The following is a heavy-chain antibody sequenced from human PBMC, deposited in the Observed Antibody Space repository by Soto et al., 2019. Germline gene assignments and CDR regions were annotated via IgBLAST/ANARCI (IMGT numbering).Heavy chain of an antibody. Sequence: PSETLSLTCTVSGGSISSYYWSWIRQPPGKGLEWIGYIYYSGSTNYNPSLKSRVTISVDTSKNQFSLKLSSVTAADTAVYYCARQVAAAGTHWFDPWGQGTLVTVSS. D-gene: IGHD6-13*01. J-gene: IGHJ5*02. CDR2: IYYSGST. CDR1: GGSISSYY. V-gene: IGHV4-59*08. CDR3: ARQVAAAGTHWFDP.